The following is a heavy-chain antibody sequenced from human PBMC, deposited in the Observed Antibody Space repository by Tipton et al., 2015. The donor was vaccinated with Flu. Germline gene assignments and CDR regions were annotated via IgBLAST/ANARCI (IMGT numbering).Heavy chain of an antibody. J-gene: IGHJ4*02. CDR2: IYHSGST. CDR3: ARADTDYDYVSAYFDY. V-gene: IGHV4-38-2*01. Sequence: TLSLTCAVSGYSISSGYYWGWIRQPQGKGLEWIGSIYHSGSTYYNPSLKSRVTISVDTSKNQFSLKLSSVTAADTAVYYCARADTDYDYVSAYFDYWGQGTLVTVSS. D-gene: IGHD3-16*01. CDR1: GYSISSGYY.